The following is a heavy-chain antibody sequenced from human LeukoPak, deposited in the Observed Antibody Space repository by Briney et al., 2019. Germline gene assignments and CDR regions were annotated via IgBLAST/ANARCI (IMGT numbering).Heavy chain of an antibody. CDR1: GFTFRHYV. D-gene: IGHD3-10*01. V-gene: IGHV3-30*04. Sequence: GGSLRLSCVGSGFTFRHYVMHWVRQAPGKGLEWVAVISYDETHKFYADSVKCRFTISRDNSNATLFLQMNSLRSEDAAVYYCVRARVRARSGAFDVWGQGTLVTVSS. CDR2: ISYDETHK. J-gene: IGHJ3*01. CDR3: VRARVRARSGAFDV.